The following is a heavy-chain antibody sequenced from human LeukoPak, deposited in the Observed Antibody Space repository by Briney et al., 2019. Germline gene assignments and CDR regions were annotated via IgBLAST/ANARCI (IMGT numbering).Heavy chain of an antibody. J-gene: IGHJ6*02. CDR2: ISYDGSNK. CDR1: GFTFSSYG. CDR3: AKDQVAVAGTGSYGLYYYGMDV. V-gene: IGHV3-30*18. Sequence: PGGSLRLSCAASGFTFSSYGMHWVRQAPGKGLEWVAVISYDGSNKYYADSVKGRFTISRDNSKNTLYLQMNSLGAEDTAVYYCAKDQVAVAGTGSYGLYYYGMDVWGQGTTVTVSS. D-gene: IGHD6-19*01.